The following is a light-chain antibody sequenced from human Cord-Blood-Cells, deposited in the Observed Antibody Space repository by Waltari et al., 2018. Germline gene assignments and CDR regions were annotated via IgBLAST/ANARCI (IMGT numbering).Light chain of an antibody. Sequence: QSALTQPASVSGSPGQSITISCTGTSSDVGGYHYVSWYQQHPGKAPKLMIYDVSNRPSGVSKRFSCSNTGNTDYLTISGVQAEDEADYYCRSYTSSSTVFGGGPKLTVL. J-gene: IGLJ3*02. CDR2: DVS. V-gene: IGLV2-14*01. CDR3: RSYTSSSTV. CDR1: SSDVGGYHY.